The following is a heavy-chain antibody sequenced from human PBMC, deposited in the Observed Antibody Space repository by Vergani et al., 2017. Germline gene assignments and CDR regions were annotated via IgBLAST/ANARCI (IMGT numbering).Heavy chain of an antibody. CDR1: GFTFSNAW. V-gene: IGHV3-15*01. CDR3: TTDSGGWSPITGREPYYFDY. J-gene: IGHJ4*02. CDR2: IKSKTDGGTT. Sequence: EVQLVESGGGLVKPGGSLRLSCAASGFTFSNAWMSWVRQAPGKGLEWVGRIKSKTDGGTTDYAAPVKGRFTISRVDSKNTLYLQMSSLKTEDTAVYYCTTDSGGWSPITGREPYYFDYWGQGTLVTVSS. D-gene: IGHD6-19*01.